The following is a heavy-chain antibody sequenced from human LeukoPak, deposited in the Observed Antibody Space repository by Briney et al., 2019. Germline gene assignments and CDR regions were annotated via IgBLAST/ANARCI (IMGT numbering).Heavy chain of an antibody. V-gene: IGHV7-4-1*02. J-gene: IGHJ5*02. CDR2: INTNTGNP. D-gene: IGHD3-10*01. CDR1: GYTFTSYA. Sequence: ASVKVSCKASGYTFTSYAMNWVRQAPGQGLEWMGWINTNTGNPTYAQGFTGRFVFSLDTSVSTAYLQISSLKAEDTAVYYCARVVWFGEFKNWFDPWGQGTLATVSS. CDR3: ARVVWFGEFKNWFDP.